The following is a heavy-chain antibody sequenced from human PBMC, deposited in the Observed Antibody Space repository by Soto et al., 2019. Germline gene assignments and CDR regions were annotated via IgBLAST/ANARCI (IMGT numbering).Heavy chain of an antibody. J-gene: IGHJ4*02. CDR3: ARAQPTYSSSYFDY. Sequence: EVQLLESGGDLVQPGGSLRLSCAASGFTFSSYAMSWVRQAPGKGLEWVSTISGRGDDTYYTDSVKGRFTISRDNSKNTLYVHMNSLRAEDTAVYYCARAQPTYSSSYFDYWGQGTLATVSS. V-gene: IGHV3-23*01. CDR2: ISGRGDDT. D-gene: IGHD3-22*01. CDR1: GFTFSSYA.